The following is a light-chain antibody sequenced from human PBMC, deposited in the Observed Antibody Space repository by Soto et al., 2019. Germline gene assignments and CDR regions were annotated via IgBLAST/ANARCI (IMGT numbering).Light chain of an antibody. CDR3: QQYGSSPH. CDR2: GAS. J-gene: IGKJ3*01. Sequence: EIVLTQSPGPLSLSPGERATLSCRASQSVSSSYLAWYLQKPGQAPRLLIYGASSRATGIPDRFSGSGSGTDFTLTISRLEPEDFAVYYCQQYGSSPHFGPGTKVDIK. V-gene: IGKV3-20*01. CDR1: QSVSSSY.